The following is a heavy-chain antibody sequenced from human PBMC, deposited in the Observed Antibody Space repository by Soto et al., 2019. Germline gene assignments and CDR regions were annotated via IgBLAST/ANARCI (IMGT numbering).Heavy chain of an antibody. D-gene: IGHD3-10*01. CDR2: INPNSGGT. CDR3: ARSYGSGSYYAFDI. Sequence: ASVKVSCKASGYTFTGYYMHWERQAPGQGIEWMGWINPNSGGTNYAKKFQGRVTMTRDTSISTAYMELSRLRSDDTAVYFCARSYGSGSYYAFDIWGQGTMVTVSS. V-gene: IGHV1-2*02. J-gene: IGHJ3*02. CDR1: GYTFTGYY.